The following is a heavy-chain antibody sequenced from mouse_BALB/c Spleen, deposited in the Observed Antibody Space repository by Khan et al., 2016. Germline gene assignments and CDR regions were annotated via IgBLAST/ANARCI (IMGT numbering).Heavy chain of an antibody. V-gene: IGHV3-8*02. Sequence: EVKLLESGPSLVKPSQTLSLTCSVTGDPITSGYWNWIRKFPGNKLEYMGYINYSGSTHYNPSLKSRISLTRDTSKNQYYLQLNSVTTEDIATYYCARSNRNYVWFAYWGQGTLVTVSA. D-gene: IGHD2-5*01. CDR1: GDPITSGY. CDR3: ARSNRNYVWFAY. J-gene: IGHJ3*01. CDR2: INYSGST.